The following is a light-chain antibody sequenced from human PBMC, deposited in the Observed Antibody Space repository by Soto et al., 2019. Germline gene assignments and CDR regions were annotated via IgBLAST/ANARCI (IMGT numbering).Light chain of an antibody. CDR3: QQRSNWPIT. CDR1: QSVSSN. CDR2: DAS. V-gene: IGKV3-11*01. J-gene: IGKJ5*01. Sequence: EIVMTQSPATLSVSPGERATLSCRASQSVSSNLAWYQQKPGQAPRLLIYDASTRATGVPARISGSGSGTDFTLTISSLEPEDFAVYYCQQRSNWPITFGQGTRLEIK.